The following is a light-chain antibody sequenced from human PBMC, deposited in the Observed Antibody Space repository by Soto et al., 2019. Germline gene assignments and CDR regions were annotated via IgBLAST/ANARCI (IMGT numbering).Light chain of an antibody. CDR1: QSISSW. J-gene: IGKJ1*01. V-gene: IGKV1-5*01. Sequence: DIQMTQSPSTLSASVGDRVTITCRASQSISSWLALYQQKPGKAPKLLVYSVSNLDSGVPSRFSGSGSGTDFTLTISSLQPDDFATYYCQQFSSYSRTFGQGTKVEMK. CDR2: SVS. CDR3: QQFSSYSRT.